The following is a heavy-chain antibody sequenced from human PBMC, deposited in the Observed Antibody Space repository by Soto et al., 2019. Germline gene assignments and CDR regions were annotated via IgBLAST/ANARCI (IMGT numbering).Heavy chain of an antibody. CDR2: ITNSGRT. D-gene: IGHD3-16*01. J-gene: IGHJ4*02. CDR3: ARVLITSGPLEYSCDF. CDR1: GGSIRRSDSC. Sequence: QVHLQESGPGLVKPSQTLSLTCSVSGGSIRRSDSCWSWVRQFPGKGLEWIAYITNSGRTDYNPSLKSRFTISIGTSKNQFFLNLSSMTAADTAVYFCARVLITSGPLEYSCDFWGPGSLVTVSS. V-gene: IGHV4-31*03.